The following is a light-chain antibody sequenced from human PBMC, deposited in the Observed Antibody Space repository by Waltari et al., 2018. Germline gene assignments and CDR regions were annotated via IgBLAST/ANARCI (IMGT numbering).Light chain of an antibody. J-gene: IGKJ5*01. CDR3: QQYDSHPIT. V-gene: IGKV1-16*02. Sequence: DILMTQSPSSLSAFVGDRVTITCRASQGIGNYLAWFQQKPGRAPKPLIYAASSLHTGVPSNFSGSGSGTDFTLTISSLQPEDSATYYCQQYDSHPITCGQGTRLEI. CDR2: AAS. CDR1: QGIGNY.